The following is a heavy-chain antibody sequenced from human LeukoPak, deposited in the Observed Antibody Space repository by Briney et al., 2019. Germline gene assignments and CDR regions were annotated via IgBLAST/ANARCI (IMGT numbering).Heavy chain of an antibody. J-gene: IGHJ4*02. CDR2: IRLDGTNE. V-gene: IGHV3-30*02. CDR1: GFTFSNYG. D-gene: IGHD4-11*01. Sequence: GGSLRLSCAASGFTFSNYGMHWVRQAPGKGLEWVTFIRLDGTNEYYADSVKGRFTISRDNSKNTLYLQMNRLRAEDTAMYYCARVGTTVITAIRPFDYWGQGTLVTVSS. CDR3: ARVGTTVITAIRPFDY.